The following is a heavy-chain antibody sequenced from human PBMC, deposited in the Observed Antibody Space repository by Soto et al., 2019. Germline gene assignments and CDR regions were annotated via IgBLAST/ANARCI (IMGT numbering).Heavy chain of an antibody. Sequence: QVQLQESGPGLVKPSETLSLTCTVSSDSISSYYWSRIRQPPGKGLAWIGYISYSGSTDYNPSLKTRVNMSGETSKNLFSLEVSSVTAADTAVYYCARGTSWQLPVDHWGQGTLVTVSS. CDR2: ISYSGST. CDR1: SDSISSYY. CDR3: ARGTSWQLPVDH. V-gene: IGHV4-59*01. D-gene: IGHD6-13*01. J-gene: IGHJ4*02.